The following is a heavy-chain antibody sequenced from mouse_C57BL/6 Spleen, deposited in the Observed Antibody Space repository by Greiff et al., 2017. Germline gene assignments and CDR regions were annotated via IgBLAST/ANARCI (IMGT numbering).Heavy chain of an antibody. V-gene: IGHV6-6*01. D-gene: IGHD2-1*01. CDR3: TTSFYYIYAMDY. CDR2: IRNKANNHAT. J-gene: IGHJ4*01. CDR1: GFTFSDAW. Sequence: EVKLVESGGGLVQPGGSMKLSCAASGFTFSDAWMDWVRQSPEKGLEWVAEIRNKANNHATYYAVSVKGRFTISRDDSKSSVYLQMNSLRAEDTGIYYYTTSFYYIYAMDYWGQGTSVTVSS.